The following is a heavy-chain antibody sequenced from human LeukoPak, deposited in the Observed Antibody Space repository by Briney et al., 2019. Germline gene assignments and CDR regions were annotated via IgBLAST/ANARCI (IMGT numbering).Heavy chain of an antibody. V-gene: IGHV3-43D*03. D-gene: IGHD6-13*01. CDR2: ISWDGGST. CDR1: GFTFDDYA. J-gene: IGHJ3*02. Sequence: PGGSLRLSCAASGFTFDDYAMHWVRQAPGKGLEWVSLISWDGGSTYYADSVKGRFTISRDNSKNSLYLQMNSLRAEDTALYYCAKDYSSSWPNNDAFDIWGQGTMVTVSS. CDR3: AKDYSSSWPNNDAFDI.